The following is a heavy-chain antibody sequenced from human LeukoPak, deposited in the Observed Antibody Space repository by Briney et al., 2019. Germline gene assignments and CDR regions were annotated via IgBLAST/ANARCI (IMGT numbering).Heavy chain of an antibody. CDR2: IYHSGST. D-gene: IGHD3-22*01. Sequence: PSQTLSLTCTVSGGPISSGGYYGSWIRQPPGKGLEWIGDIYHSGSTYYNPSLKSRVTISVDRSKNQFSLKLSSVTAADTAVYYCARAVAQRSKGGYSTDGAFDIWGQGTMVTVSS. CDR1: GGPISSGGYY. CDR3: ARAVAQRSKGGYSTDGAFDI. J-gene: IGHJ3*02. V-gene: IGHV4-30-2*01.